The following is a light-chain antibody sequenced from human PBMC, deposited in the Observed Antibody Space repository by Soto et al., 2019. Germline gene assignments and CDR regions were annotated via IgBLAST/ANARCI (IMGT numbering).Light chain of an antibody. CDR2: KNN. Sequence: QSVLTQPPSASGTPGQRVSISCSGSSSNIGTNTVSWYQHLPRTAPKPLIYKNNQRPSGVPDRFSGSKSGASASLAISGLQSEDEADYYCAGWDDSLNGVLFGGGTKLTVL. CDR3: AGWDDSLNGVL. V-gene: IGLV1-44*01. CDR1: SSNIGTNT. J-gene: IGLJ2*01.